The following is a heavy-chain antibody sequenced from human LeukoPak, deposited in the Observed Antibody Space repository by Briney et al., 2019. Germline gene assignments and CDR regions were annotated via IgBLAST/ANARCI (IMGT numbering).Heavy chain of an antibody. Sequence: GGSLRLSCSVSGFTFSTYVMHWVRQAPGKGLEYVSAISSNGDNTYYADSVKGRFTISRNNSKNTLYLQMSSLRADDTAVYYCVRGTGYWGQGTLVTVSS. CDR2: ISSNGDNT. CDR1: GFTFSTYV. V-gene: IGHV3-64D*06. CDR3: VRGTGY. J-gene: IGHJ4*02.